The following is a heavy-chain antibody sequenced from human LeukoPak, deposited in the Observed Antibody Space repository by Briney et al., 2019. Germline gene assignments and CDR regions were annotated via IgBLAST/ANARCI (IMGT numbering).Heavy chain of an antibody. D-gene: IGHD5-24*01. J-gene: IGHJ6*02. Sequence: PGKSLRLSCSGSGLTFVDYAMHWVRQAPGKGLTWVSGIGWNSGNIGYADSVKGRFIDSRDNAKNSLYLQINSLRAEDTAVYYCARRLRDGYRYYYYYGMDVWGQGTTVTVSS. CDR3: ARRLRDGYRYYYYYGMDV. V-gene: IGHV3-9*01. CDR1: GLTFVDYA. CDR2: IGWNSGNI.